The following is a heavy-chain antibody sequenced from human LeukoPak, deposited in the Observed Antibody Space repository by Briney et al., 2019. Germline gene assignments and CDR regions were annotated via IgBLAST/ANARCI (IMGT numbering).Heavy chain of an antibody. CDR1: GYTFTRCA. D-gene: IGHD6-19*01. CDR3: TIGLAGDWDAFDI. Sequence: ASVKVSCKTSGYTFTRCAVHWVRQAPGQRLEWMGWIHADSGNTKYSQKLQGRVTIARDTSASTIYMELSSLRFEDTAVYFCTIGLAGDWDAFDIWGLGTMVIVSS. V-gene: IGHV1-3*01. J-gene: IGHJ3*02. CDR2: IHADSGNT.